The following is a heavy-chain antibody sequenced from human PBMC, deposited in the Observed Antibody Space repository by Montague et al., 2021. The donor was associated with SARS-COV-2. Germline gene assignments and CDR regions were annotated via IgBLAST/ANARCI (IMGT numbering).Heavy chain of an antibody. CDR2: IDPSDSYT. D-gene: IGHD5-12*01. CDR3: ARRGRPYSGYTTGYFDY. CDR1: GYIFISRW. Sequence: QSGAEVKKPGESLRISCKASGYIFISRWITWVRQMPGKGLEWMGRIDPSDSYTNYSPSFQGHVSISVDKSFSTAYLQWSSLKASDTAMYYCARRGRPYSGYTTGYFDYWGQGTLVTVSS. V-gene: IGHV5-10-1*01. J-gene: IGHJ4*02.